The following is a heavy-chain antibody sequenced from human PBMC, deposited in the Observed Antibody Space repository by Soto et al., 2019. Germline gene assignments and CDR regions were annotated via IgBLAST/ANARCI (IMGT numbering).Heavy chain of an antibody. CDR2: ISGSGGNT. V-gene: IGHV3-23*01. D-gene: IGHD6-13*01. CDR3: AKGLSIAAAGTFDY. Sequence: PGGSLRLSCEASGFTFASYAMSWVRQAPGKGLEWVSGISGSGGNTYNADSVKGRFTISRDNSKNTLYLDMISLRAEDTAVYYCAKGLSIAAAGTFDYWGQGTLVTVSS. J-gene: IGHJ4*02. CDR1: GFTFASYA.